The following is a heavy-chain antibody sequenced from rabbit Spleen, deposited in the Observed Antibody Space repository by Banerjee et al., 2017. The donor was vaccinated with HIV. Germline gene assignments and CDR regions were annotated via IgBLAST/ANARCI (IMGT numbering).Heavy chain of an antibody. Sequence: QEQLAESGGDLVKPGASLTLTCTASGFSFSSNDYMCWVRQAPGKGLEWISCIAGSSSGFTYSATWAKGRFTCSKTSSTTVTLQMTSLTVADTATYFCARDYVGYAGWNYFNLWGPGTLVTVS. CDR3: ARDYVGYAGWNYFNL. CDR2: IAGSSSGFT. D-gene: IGHD4-2*01. CDR1: GFSFSSNDY. J-gene: IGHJ4*01. V-gene: IGHV1S45*01.